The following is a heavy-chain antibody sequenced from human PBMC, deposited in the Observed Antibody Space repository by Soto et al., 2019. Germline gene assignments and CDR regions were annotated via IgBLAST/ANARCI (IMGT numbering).Heavy chain of an antibody. V-gene: IGHV2-5*01. Sequence: SGPTLVNPTQTLTLTCTLSGFSLNTDGGGVVWIRQPPGKALEWLALIYWNDDKRYNTSLRSRLTITKDTSRSQVVLTMTNMDPVDTATYYCAHRPNWGIDGLGAWGQGTTVTVSS. CDR2: IYWNDDK. D-gene: IGHD3-16*01. J-gene: IGHJ6*02. CDR1: GFSLNTDGGG. CDR3: AHRPNWGIDGLGA.